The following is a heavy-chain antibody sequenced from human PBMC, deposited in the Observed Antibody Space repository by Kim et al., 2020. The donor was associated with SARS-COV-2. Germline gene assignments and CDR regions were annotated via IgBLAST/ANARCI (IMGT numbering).Heavy chain of an antibody. CDR2: INPSGGST. CDR3: ARDHVLLWFGESVHGMDV. D-gene: IGHD3-10*01. V-gene: IGHV1-46*01. J-gene: IGHJ6*02. Sequence: ASVKVSCKASGYTFTSYYMHWVRQAPGQGLEWMGIINPSGGSTSYAQKFQGRVTMTRDTSTSTVYMELSSLRSEDTAVYYCARDHVLLWFGESVHGMDVWGQGTTVTVSS. CDR1: GYTFTSYY.